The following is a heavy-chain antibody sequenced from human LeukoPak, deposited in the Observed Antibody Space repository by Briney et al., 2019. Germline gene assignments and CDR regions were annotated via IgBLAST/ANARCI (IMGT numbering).Heavy chain of an antibody. D-gene: IGHD1-26*01. CDR3: ARVGSGSYSGMDV. CDR2: INPNSGGT. CDR1: GYTFTGYY. J-gene: IGHJ6*02. Sequence: RASVKVSCKASGYTFTGYYMHWVRQAPGQGLEWMGWINPNSGGTNYAQKFQGWVTMTRDTSISTAYMELSRLRSDDTAVYYCARVGSGSYSGMDVWGQGTTVTVSS. V-gene: IGHV1-2*04.